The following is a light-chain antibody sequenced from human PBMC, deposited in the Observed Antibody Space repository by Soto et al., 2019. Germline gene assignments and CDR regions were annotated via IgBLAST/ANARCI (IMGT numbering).Light chain of an antibody. J-gene: IGKJ1*01. CDR2: DAS. CDR3: LRSNAFSQT. CDR1: QSMNDW. V-gene: IGKV1-5*01. Sequence: DIQMTQSPSTLSASVGDRVTITCRASQSMNDWLAWYQQKPGKAPKVLIYDASSLQSGVPSRFIGSGSGTEFTLTIDSLQPDDVATYYCLRSNAFSQTFGQGTKVDI.